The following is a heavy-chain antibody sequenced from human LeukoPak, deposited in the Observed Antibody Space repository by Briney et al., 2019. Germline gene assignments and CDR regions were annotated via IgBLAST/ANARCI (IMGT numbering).Heavy chain of an antibody. J-gene: IGHJ4*02. CDR1: GGSISSGGYY. CDR2: IYYSGST. Sequence: SETLSLTCTVSGGSISSGGYYWSWLRQHPGKGLEWIGYIYYSGSTYYNPSLKSRVTISVDTSKNQFSLKLSSVTAADTAVYYCARNSGSYYFDYWGQGTLVTVSS. CDR3: ARNSGSYYFDY. V-gene: IGHV4-31*03. D-gene: IGHD1-26*01.